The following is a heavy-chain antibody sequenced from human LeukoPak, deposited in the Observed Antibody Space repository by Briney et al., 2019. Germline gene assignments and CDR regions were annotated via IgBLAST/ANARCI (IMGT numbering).Heavy chain of an antibody. CDR1: GYTFTSYY. J-gene: IGHJ5*02. Sequence: GASVKVSCKASGYTFTSYYMHWVRQAPGQGLEWTGIINPSGGSTSYAQKFQGRVTMTRDTSTSTVYMELSSLRSEDTAVYYCARGSGKGLQLRFLEWLTPNWFDPWGQGTLVTVSS. D-gene: IGHD3-3*01. CDR2: INPSGGST. CDR3: ARGSGKGLQLRFLEWLTPNWFDP. V-gene: IGHV1-46*01.